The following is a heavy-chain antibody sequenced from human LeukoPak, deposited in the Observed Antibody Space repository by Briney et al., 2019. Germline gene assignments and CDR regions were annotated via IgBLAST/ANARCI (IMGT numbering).Heavy chain of an antibody. J-gene: IGHJ3*02. CDR1: GFTFTNYA. CDR3: ARDLVPFNGIYDPFAI. D-gene: IGHD2-8*01. CDR2: ISGPGDTT. Sequence: GGSLRLSCAASGFTFTNYAMNWVRQAPGKGPEWFSHISGPGDTTYYADSVKGRFTVSRDNSKNTLDLQIYSLRAEGTAVYYCARDLVPFNGIYDPFAIWGQGTMVTVSS. V-gene: IGHV3-23*01.